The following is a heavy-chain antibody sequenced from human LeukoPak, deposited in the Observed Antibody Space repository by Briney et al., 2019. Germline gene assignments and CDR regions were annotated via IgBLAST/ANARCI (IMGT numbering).Heavy chain of an antibody. CDR3: AKERNLEIAVAGTIFDY. D-gene: IGHD6-19*01. CDR2: IYSGGDT. CDR1: GFTVSSNY. J-gene: IGHJ4*02. V-gene: IGHV3-66*01. Sequence: GGSLRLSCAASGFTVSSNYMGWVRQAPGKGLDWVSVIYSGGDTYYADAAKGRFTISRDNSKNMIYLEMTSLKAEDTAVYYCAKERNLEIAVAGTIFDYWGQGTLVTVSS.